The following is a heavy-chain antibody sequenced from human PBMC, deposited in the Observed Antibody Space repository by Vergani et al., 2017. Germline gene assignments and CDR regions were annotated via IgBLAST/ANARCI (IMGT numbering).Heavy chain of an antibody. CDR3: ARHGYSGSYYTDYYFDY. CDR1: GGSISSSSYY. D-gene: IGHD1-26*01. Sequence: QLQLQESGPGLVKPSETLSLTCTVSGGSISSSSYYWGWIRQPPGKGLEWIGSIYYSGSTYYNPSLKSRVTISVDTSKNQFSLKLSSVTAADTAVYSCARHGYSGSYYTDYYFDYWGQGTLVTVSS. V-gene: IGHV4-39*01. J-gene: IGHJ4*02. CDR2: IYYSGST.